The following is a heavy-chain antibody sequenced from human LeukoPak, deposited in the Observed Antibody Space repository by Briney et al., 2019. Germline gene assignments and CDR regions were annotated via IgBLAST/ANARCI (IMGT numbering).Heavy chain of an antibody. V-gene: IGHV3-48*01. Sequence: PGGSLRLSCAASGFTFDTYSMNWVRQAPGKGLEWVSYINGHSAAIYYADSAKGRFTISRDNAKNSLYLQMNSLRAEDTAVYYCARDLPSGYSIDYWGQGTLVTVSS. CDR3: ARDLPSGYSIDY. D-gene: IGHD2-15*01. J-gene: IGHJ4*02. CDR1: GFTFDTYS. CDR2: INGHSAAI.